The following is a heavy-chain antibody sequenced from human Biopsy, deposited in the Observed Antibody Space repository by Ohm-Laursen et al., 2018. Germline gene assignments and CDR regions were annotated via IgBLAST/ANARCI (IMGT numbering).Heavy chain of an antibody. CDR1: GYTFTTYG. CDR3: ARDYYPYVDYLKDVPLCDS. J-gene: IGHJ4*02. D-gene: IGHD4-17*01. Sequence: SVKVSCKASGYTFTTYGISWVRQAPGQGLKWMGWINTYSGNTNYGKKFHDRVIMTSDTSTSTAYLEHRSLRSDDTAVYYCARDYYPYVDYLKDVPLCDSWGQGTLVTVSS. V-gene: IGHV1-18*01. CDR2: INTYSGNT.